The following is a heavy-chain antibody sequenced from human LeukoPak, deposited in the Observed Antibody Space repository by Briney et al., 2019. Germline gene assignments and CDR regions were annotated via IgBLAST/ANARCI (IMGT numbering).Heavy chain of an antibody. J-gene: IGHJ3*02. D-gene: IGHD3-10*01. CDR3: ARDKGSFDAFDI. Sequence: GGSLRLSCAASGFTFSSYEMNWVRQAPGKGLEWISYISSSSSYIYYADSVKGRFTISRDSAKNSLYLQMNSLRAEDTAVYYCARDKGSFDAFDIWGQGTMVTVSS. CDR2: ISSSSSYI. V-gene: IGHV3-21*05. CDR1: GFTFSSYE.